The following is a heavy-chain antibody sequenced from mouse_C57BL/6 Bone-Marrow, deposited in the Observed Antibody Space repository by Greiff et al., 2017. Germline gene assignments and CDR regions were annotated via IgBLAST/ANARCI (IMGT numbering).Heavy chain of an antibody. CDR2: INPYNGGT. CDR3: ARGHYYAMDY. J-gene: IGHJ4*01. V-gene: IGHV1-19*01. CDR1: GYTFTDYY. Sequence: EVQLKESGPVLVKPGASVKMSCKASGYTFTDYYMNWVKQSHGKSLEWIGVINPYNGGTSYNQKFKGKATLTVDKSSSTAYMELNSLTSEDSAVYYCARGHYYAMDYWGQGTSVTVSS.